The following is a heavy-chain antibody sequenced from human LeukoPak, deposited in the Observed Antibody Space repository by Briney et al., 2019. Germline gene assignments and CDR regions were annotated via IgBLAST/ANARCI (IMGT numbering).Heavy chain of an antibody. D-gene: IGHD6-13*01. CDR2: ISSGSSTL. J-gene: IGHJ4*02. CDR1: GFTFSTYS. CDR3: AKEKFSSSWLKSDH. V-gene: IGHV3-48*01. Sequence: PGGSLRLSCAASGFTFSTYSMNWVRQAPGKGLEWVSFISSGSSTLYYADSVKGRFTISRDNSKNTPYLQMNSLRPEDTAVYYCAKEKFSSSWLKSDHWGQGTLVTVSS.